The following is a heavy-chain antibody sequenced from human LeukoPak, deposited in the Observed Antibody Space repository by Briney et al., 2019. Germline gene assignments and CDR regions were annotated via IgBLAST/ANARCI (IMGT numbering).Heavy chain of an antibody. Sequence: QPGGSLRLSCAASGFTFANYAMSWVRQGPGKGLEWVPTISGSGGSTYYADSVKGRFTISRDNSKNTLFLQMNSLRADDTAVYFCAKDQKSIAATGYDYWGQGTLVTVSS. D-gene: IGHD6-13*01. J-gene: IGHJ4*02. V-gene: IGHV3-23*01. CDR2: ISGSGGST. CDR3: AKDQKSIAATGYDY. CDR1: GFTFANYA.